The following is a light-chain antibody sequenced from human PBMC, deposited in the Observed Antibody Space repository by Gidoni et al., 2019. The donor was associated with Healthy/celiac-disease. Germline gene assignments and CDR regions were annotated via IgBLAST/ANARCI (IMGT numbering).Light chain of an antibody. CDR3: QQSYSTPFT. Sequence: TQSPSSLSASVEDSVTITCLASQSISSYLNWYQQKPGKAPKLLIYAASSLQSGVPSRFSGSGSGTDFTLTISSLQPEDFATYYCQQSYSTPFTFGPGTKVDIK. CDR2: AAS. V-gene: IGKV1-39*01. J-gene: IGKJ3*01. CDR1: QSISSY.